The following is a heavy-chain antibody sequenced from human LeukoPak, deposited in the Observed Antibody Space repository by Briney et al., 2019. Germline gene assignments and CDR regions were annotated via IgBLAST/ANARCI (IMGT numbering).Heavy chain of an antibody. CDR2: IGYSGTDT. V-gene: IGHV3-30*02. Sequence: PGGSLRLSCAASGFTFSQFGIHWVRQAPGEGLKWMAYIGYSGTDTYYADSVKGRFTISRCNSKNTVHLQVNSLRAADTALYSCGSDLTERKYYIAFWGQGTLVTVSS. CDR1: GFTFSQFG. J-gene: IGHJ4*02. CDR3: GSDLTERKYYIAF. D-gene: IGHD6-25*01.